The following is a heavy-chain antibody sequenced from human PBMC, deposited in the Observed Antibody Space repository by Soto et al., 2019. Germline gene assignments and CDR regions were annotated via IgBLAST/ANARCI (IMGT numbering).Heavy chain of an antibody. CDR3: ARVGPTGWFDP. V-gene: IGHV1-2*02. CDR1: GYSFTDYY. CDR2: INTKTGGT. J-gene: IGHJ5*02. Sequence: QVHLVQSGAEVKKPGASVKVSCKASGYSFTDYYMHWVRQAPGQGLEWMGWINTKTGGTNYAQRVQGGXTMTGDTSINTAYMELSRLRSDDTAVYYCARVGPTGWFDPWGQGTVVTVSS.